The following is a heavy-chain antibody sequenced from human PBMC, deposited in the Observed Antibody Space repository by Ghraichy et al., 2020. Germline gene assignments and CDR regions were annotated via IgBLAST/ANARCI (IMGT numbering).Heavy chain of an antibody. D-gene: IGHD2-2*01. J-gene: IGHJ2*01. V-gene: IGHV1-2*02. CDR2: IDPNSGGT. CDR1: EYTFTGYY. Sequence: ASVKVSCKASEYTFTGYYIHWVRQAPGQGLEWMGWIDPNSGGTNYAQKFQHRVTMTRDTSISTAYMELTRLKSDDTAMYYCAKVAPSYLPRPYWYFDVWGRGTLVAVSS. CDR3: AKVAPSYLPRPYWYFDV.